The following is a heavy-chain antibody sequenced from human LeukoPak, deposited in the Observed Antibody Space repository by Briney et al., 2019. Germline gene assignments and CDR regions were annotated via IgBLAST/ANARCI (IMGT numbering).Heavy chain of an antibody. Sequence: GGSLRLSCAASGFTFSSYGMHWVRQAPGKGLEWVAVISHDVSNKDYADSVKGRFTISRDNSKNTLYLQMNSLRAEDTAVYYCAKGSGSGYFFDYWGQGTLVTVSS. J-gene: IGHJ4*02. CDR2: ISHDVSNK. V-gene: IGHV3-30*18. CDR1: GFTFSSYG. CDR3: AKGSGSGYFFDY. D-gene: IGHD3-3*01.